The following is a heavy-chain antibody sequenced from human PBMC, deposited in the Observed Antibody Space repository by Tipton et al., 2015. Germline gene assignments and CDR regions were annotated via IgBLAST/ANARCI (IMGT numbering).Heavy chain of an antibody. Sequence: LRLSCTVSGGSISSSSYYWAWIRQPPGKGLEWIGSLYFSGSTYYNPSLKSRVTISVDPSKNQFSLKLTSVTAADTAVYYCACQDYDSLTRDYQTVDYWGQGTLVTVSS. D-gene: IGHD3-9*01. V-gene: IGHV4-39*01. CDR2: LYFSGST. CDR3: ACQDYDSLTRDYQTVDY. J-gene: IGHJ4*02. CDR1: GGSISSSSYY.